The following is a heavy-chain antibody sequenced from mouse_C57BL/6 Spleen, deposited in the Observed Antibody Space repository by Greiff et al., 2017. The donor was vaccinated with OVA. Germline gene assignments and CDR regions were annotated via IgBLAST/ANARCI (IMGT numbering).Heavy chain of an antibody. Sequence: VQLQQSGPELVKPGASVKMSCKASGYTFTDYNMHWVKQSHGKSLEWIGYINPNNGGTSYNQKFKGKATLTVNKSSSTAYMELRSLTSEDSAVYYCAREAYYSYYAMDYWGQGTSVTVSS. CDR1: GYTFTDYN. D-gene: IGHD1-1*01. V-gene: IGHV1-22*01. CDR2: INPNNGGT. J-gene: IGHJ4*01. CDR3: AREAYYSYYAMDY.